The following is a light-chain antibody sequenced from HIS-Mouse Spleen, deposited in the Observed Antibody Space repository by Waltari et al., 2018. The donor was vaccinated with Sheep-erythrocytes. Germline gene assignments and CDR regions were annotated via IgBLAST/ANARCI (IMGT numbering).Light chain of an antibody. CDR2: DAS. CDR3: QQRSNWPQPWT. J-gene: IGKJ5*01. V-gene: IGKV3-11*01. CDR1: QSVSSY. Sequence: EIVLTQSPATLSLSPGERATLSCRASQSVSSYLAWYQQKPGQAPRLLIYDASNRATGIPARFSGSGSGTDFTLTISSLEPEDFAVYYCQQRSNWPQPWTFGQGTRLEIK.